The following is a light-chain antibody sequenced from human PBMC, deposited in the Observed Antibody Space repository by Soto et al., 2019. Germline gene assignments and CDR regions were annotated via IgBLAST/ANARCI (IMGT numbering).Light chain of an antibody. CDR3: SSYTSSSTLV. Sequence: QSALTQPASVSGSPGQSITISCTGTSSDVGGYNYVSWYQQHPGQAPKLMIYEVSNRPSGVSNRFSGSKSGNTASLTISGLQADDEADYSRSSYTSSSTLVFGTGTKLTGL. CDR1: SSDVGGYNY. J-gene: IGLJ1*01. V-gene: IGLV2-14*01. CDR2: EVS.